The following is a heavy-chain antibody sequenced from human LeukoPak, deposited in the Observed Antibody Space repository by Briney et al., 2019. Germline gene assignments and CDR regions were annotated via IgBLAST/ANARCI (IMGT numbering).Heavy chain of an antibody. CDR3: ARGLGGYSSTDAFDI. D-gene: IGHD5-18*01. J-gene: IGHJ3*02. CDR1: RGSISRGDYY. Sequence: PSETLSLTCTVSRGSISRGDYYWSWIRQPPGKGLEWIGYIHHSGSTYYSSSLGSRLTMSVDTSKNQFSLRLTSVTAADTAVYYCARGLGGYSSTDAFDIWGQGTMVTVSS. V-gene: IGHV4-30-4*08. CDR2: IHHSGST.